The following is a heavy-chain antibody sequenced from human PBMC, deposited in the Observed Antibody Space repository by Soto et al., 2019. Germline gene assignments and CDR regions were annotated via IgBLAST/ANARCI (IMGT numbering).Heavy chain of an antibody. Sequence: ASVKVSCKACGYTFTSYYMHWVRQAPGQGLEWMGIINPSGGSTSYAQKFQGRVTMTRDTSTSTVYMELSSLRSEDTAVYYCAREGCSSTSCSNKNYYYYYGMDVWGQGTTVTVSS. CDR2: INPSGGST. J-gene: IGHJ6*02. CDR1: GYTFTSYY. V-gene: IGHV1-46*01. CDR3: AREGCSSTSCSNKNYYYYYGMDV. D-gene: IGHD2-2*01.